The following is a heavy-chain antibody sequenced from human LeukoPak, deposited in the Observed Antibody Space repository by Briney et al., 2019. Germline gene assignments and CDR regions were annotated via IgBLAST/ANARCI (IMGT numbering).Heavy chain of an antibody. D-gene: IGHD6-13*01. J-gene: IGHJ4*02. V-gene: IGHV5-51*01. Sequence: GESLKISCKGSGYSFTSYWIGWVRQMPGKGLEWMGIIYPGDSDTRYSPSFQGQVTISADKSISTAYLQWSSLKASDTAMYHCARLLIPGIAAAGYYFDYWGQGTLVTVSS. CDR3: ARLLIPGIAAAGYYFDY. CDR1: GYSFTSYW. CDR2: IYPGDSDT.